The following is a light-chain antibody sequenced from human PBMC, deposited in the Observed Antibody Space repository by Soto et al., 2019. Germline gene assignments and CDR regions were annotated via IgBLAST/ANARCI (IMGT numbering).Light chain of an antibody. CDR2: GAS. J-gene: IGKJ4*01. Sequence: EIVLTQSPGTLSVTPGERATLSCRASQSVSSNLAWYQQKPGQAPRLLIYGASTRATGIPARFSGSGSGTEFTLTISSLQSEDFAVYYCQQYNNWPPLTFGGGTNVDI. V-gene: IGKV3-15*01. CDR1: QSVSSN. CDR3: QQYNNWPPLT.